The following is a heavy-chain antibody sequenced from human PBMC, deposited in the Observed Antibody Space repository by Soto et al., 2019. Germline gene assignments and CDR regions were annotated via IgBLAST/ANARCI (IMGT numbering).Heavy chain of an antibody. V-gene: IGHV1-8*01. CDR1: GYTFTSYD. D-gene: IGHD2-2*01. Sequence: GASVKVSCKASGYTFTSYDINWVRQATGQGLEWMGWMNPNSGNTGYAQKFQGRVTMTRNTSISTAYMELSSLGSEDTAVYYCARERGEYCSSTSCSYSYYYYMDVWGKGTTVTLSS. J-gene: IGHJ6*03. CDR2: MNPNSGNT. CDR3: ARERGEYCSSTSCSYSYYYYMDV.